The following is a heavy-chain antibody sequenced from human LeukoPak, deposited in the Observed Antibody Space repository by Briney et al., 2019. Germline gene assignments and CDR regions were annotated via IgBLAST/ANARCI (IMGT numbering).Heavy chain of an antibody. J-gene: IGHJ3*02. V-gene: IGHV4-59*01. CDR3: ARDFMYFSRHYGDYEGDAFDI. CDR2: IYYSGST. CDR1: GGSISSYY. Sequence: PSETLSLTCTVSGGSISSYYWSWIRQPPGKGLEWIGYIYYSGSTNYNPSLKSRVTISVDTSKNQFSLKLSSVIAADTAVYYCARDFMYFSRHYGDYEGDAFDIWGQGTMVTVSS. D-gene: IGHD4-17*01.